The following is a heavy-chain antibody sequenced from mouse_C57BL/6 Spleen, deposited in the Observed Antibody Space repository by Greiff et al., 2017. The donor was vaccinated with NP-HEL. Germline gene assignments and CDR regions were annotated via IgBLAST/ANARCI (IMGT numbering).Heavy chain of an antibody. D-gene: IGHD2-3*01. CDR1: GYTFTDYN. CDR3: AREIYDGYYYYAMDY. Sequence: VQLQQSGPELVKPGASVKIPCKASGYTFTDYNMDWVKQSHGKSLEWIGDINPNNGGTIYNQKFKGKATLTVDKSSSTAYMELRSLTSEDTAVYYCAREIYDGYYYYAMDYWGQGTSVTVSS. CDR2: INPNNGGT. J-gene: IGHJ4*01. V-gene: IGHV1-18*01.